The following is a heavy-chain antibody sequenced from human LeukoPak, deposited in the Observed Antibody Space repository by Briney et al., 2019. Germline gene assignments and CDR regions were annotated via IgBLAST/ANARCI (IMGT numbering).Heavy chain of an antibody. CDR2: IYAGGST. J-gene: IGHJ4*02. CDR1: GGSINSYY. V-gene: IGHV4-4*07. Sequence: SETLSLTCTVSGGSINSYYWSWIRQPAGKGLEWIGRIYAGGSTNYNPSLKSRVTMSVDTSKNQFSLKLSSVTAADTAIYYCARDLGLTFDYWGQGMLVTVSS. CDR3: ARDLGLTFDY. D-gene: IGHD3-9*01.